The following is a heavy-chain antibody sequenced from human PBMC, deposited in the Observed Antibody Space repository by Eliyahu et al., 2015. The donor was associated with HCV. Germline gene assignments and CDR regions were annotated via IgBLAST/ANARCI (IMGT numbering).Heavy chain of an antibody. J-gene: IGHJ4*02. CDR3: ARRLGAYFDY. Sequence: QITLKXSGPTLVKPTQTLTLTCSFSGFSLNTPGVGVGWIRQPPGKALEWXALISWDDDKRYSPSLKSSFTITKDTSESQVVLTMTNMDPVDTATYFCARRLGAYFDYWGQGTLVTVSS. D-gene: IGHD3-3*01. CDR2: ISWDDDK. V-gene: IGHV2-5*02. CDR1: GFSLNTPGVG.